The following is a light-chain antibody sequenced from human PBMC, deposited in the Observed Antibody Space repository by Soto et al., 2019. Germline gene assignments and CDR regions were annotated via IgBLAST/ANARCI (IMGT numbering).Light chain of an antibody. CDR1: QSVSSY. Sequence: EIVLTQSPATLSLSPGERATLSCRASQSVSSYLAWYQQKPGQAPRLLIYDASNRATGIPARFXXXXXXXXXXXXXSSLEPEDFAVYYCQQRSNWPRGTFGQGTKVEIK. J-gene: IGKJ1*01. V-gene: IGKV3-11*01. CDR2: DAS. CDR3: QQRSNWPRGT.